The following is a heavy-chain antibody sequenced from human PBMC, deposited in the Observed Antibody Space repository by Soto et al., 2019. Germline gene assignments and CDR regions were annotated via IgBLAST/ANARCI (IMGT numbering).Heavy chain of an antibody. Sequence: GGSLRLSCAASGFTFSTYAMGWVRQAPGKGLEWVSGVSGSDGGTYYADSVKGRFTISRDNSKNTLYLQMNSLRADDTAVYYCARDKRGAIVATIADYYYYGMDIWGQGTTVTVSS. D-gene: IGHD5-12*01. J-gene: IGHJ6*02. CDR1: GFTFSTYA. CDR3: ARDKRGAIVATIADYYYYGMDI. V-gene: IGHV3-23*01. CDR2: VSGSDGGT.